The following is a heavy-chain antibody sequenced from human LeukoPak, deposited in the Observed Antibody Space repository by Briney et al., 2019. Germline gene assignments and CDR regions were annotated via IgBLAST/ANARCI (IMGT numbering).Heavy chain of an antibody. J-gene: IGHJ4*02. CDR2: ISSSSSTI. Sequence: GGSLRLSCAASGFTFSSYSMNWVRQAPGKGLEWVSYISSSSSTIYYADSVKGRFTISRDNAKNSLYLQMNSLRAEDTAVYYCARSKALDYWGQGTLVTVSS. CDR1: GFTFSSYS. CDR3: ARSKALDY. V-gene: IGHV3-48*01.